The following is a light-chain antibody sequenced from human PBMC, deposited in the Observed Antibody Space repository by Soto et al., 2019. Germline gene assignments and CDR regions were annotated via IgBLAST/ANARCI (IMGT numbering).Light chain of an antibody. Sequence: EVVITQSPATLSVSPGERATLSCRASQSVSSNLAWYQQKPGQAPRLLIYGASTRATGIPARFSGSGSGTEFTLTISSLQPEDFATYYSQQSYSTPLFGGGTKVDIK. J-gene: IGKJ4*01. CDR2: GAS. V-gene: IGKV3-15*01. CDR1: QSVSSN. CDR3: QQSYSTPL.